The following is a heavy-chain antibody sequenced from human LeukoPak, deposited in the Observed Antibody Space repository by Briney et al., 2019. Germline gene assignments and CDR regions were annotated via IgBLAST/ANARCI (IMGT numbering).Heavy chain of an antibody. CDR3: ARAGGYRGYMDV. V-gene: IGHV4-59*01. CDR2: IYYSGST. J-gene: IGHJ6*03. D-gene: IGHD1-1*01. CDR1: GGSISSYY. Sequence: SETLSLTCTASGGSISSYYWSWIRQPPGKGLEWIGYIYYSGSTNYNPSLKSRVTISVDTPKNQLSLKLSSATAADTAVYYCARAGGYRGYMDVWGKGTTVTISS.